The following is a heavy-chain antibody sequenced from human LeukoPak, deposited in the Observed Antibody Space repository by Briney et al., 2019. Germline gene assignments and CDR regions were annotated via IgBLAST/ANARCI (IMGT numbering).Heavy chain of an antibody. V-gene: IGHV3-11*01. Sequence: PGGSLRLSCAASGFTFSDYYMSWIRQAPGKGLEWVSYISSSGSTIYYADSVKGRFTISRDNAKNSLYLQMDSLRAEDTAVYYCARAAMVGLLFDYWGQGTLVTVSS. J-gene: IGHJ4*02. CDR2: ISSSGSTI. D-gene: IGHD5-18*01. CDR3: ARAAMVGLLFDY. CDR1: GFTFSDYY.